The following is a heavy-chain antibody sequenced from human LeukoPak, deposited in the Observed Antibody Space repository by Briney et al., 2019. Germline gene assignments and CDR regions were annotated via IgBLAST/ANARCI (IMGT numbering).Heavy chain of an antibody. CDR2: ISGNGDST. CDR3: AKKAHSSTWSSFDY. Sequence: GGSLRLSCAASGLTFSSYAMAWVRQAPGKGLEWVSAISGNGDSTYYAGSVKGRFTISRDNSKNTLYLQMNSLRAEDTAVYYCAKKAHSSTWSSFDYWGQGTLVTVSS. V-gene: IGHV3-23*01. D-gene: IGHD6-13*01. J-gene: IGHJ4*02. CDR1: GLTFSSYA.